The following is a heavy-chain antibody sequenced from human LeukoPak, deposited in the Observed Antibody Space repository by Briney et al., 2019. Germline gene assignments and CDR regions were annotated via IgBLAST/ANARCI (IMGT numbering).Heavy chain of an antibody. V-gene: IGHV3-66*01. Sequence: PGGSLRLSCAASEFSVGSNYMTWVRQAPGKGLEWVSLIYSGGSTYYADSVKGRFTISRHNAKNSLYLQMNSLRAEDTAVYYCARVSAGVIGMKDVFDIWGQGTMVTVSS. J-gene: IGHJ3*02. D-gene: IGHD3-16*02. CDR1: EFSVGSNY. CDR3: ARVSAGVIGMKDVFDI. CDR2: IYSGGST.